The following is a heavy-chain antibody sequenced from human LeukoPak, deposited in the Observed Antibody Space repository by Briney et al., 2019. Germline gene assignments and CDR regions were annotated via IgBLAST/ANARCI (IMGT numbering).Heavy chain of an antibody. J-gene: IGHJ4*02. CDR3: ARDTIFGVV. CDR2: ISSSSSTI. CDR1: GFTFSSYS. D-gene: IGHD3-3*01. Sequence: GGSLRLSCAASGFTFSSYSMNWVRQAPGKGLEWVSYISSSSSTIYYADSVKGRFTISRDNAKNSPYLQMNSLRAEDTAVYYCARDTIFGVVWGQGTLVTVSS. V-gene: IGHV3-48*01.